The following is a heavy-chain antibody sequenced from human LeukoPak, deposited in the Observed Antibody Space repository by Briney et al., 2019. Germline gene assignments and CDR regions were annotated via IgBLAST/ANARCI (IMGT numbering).Heavy chain of an antibody. CDR1: GFTFSNAW. J-gene: IGHJ4*02. CDR3: TTSKH. V-gene: IGHV3-15*01. Sequence: RGSLRLSCAASGFTFSNAWMSWVRQAPGKGLEWDGRIKSKTDGGTTDYAAPVKGRFTISRDDSKNTLYLQMNSLKTEDTAVYYCTTSKHWGQGTLVTVSS. CDR2: IKSKTDGGTT.